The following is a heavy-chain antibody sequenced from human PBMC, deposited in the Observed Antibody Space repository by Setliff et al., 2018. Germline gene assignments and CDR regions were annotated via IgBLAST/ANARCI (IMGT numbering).Heavy chain of an antibody. Sequence: ASVKVSCKASGYTFTSYGVSWVRQAPGQGLEWMGWISTYTANTRYAQRFQGRVTMTTDTSTSTAYMELRSLRSDDTAVYYCVRDAGWQYDDYAGVYFPHWGQGTLVTVSS. CDR3: VRDAGWQYDDYAGVYFPH. J-gene: IGHJ1*01. CDR2: ISTYTANT. D-gene: IGHD4-17*01. V-gene: IGHV1-18*01. CDR1: GYTFTSYG.